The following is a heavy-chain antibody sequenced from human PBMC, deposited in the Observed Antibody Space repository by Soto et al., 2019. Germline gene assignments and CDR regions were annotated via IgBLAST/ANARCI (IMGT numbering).Heavy chain of an antibody. CDR1: GGSLSGYY. J-gene: IGHJ6*02. CDR3: ARDDGSSQYYYYYGMDV. D-gene: IGHD6-13*01. Sequence: QVQLHQWGAGLLKPSETLSLTCGFYGGSLSGYYWGWIRQPPGKGLEWIGEINHSGSTNYNPSLKSRVTISVDTSKNQFSLKLSSVTAADTAVYYCARDDGSSQYYYYYGMDVWGQGTTVTVSS. V-gene: IGHV4-34*01. CDR2: INHSGST.